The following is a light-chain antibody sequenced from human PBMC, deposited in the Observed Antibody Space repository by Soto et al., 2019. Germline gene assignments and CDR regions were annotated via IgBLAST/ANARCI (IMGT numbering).Light chain of an antibody. CDR1: NSDIGNYNF. CDR3: SSYAGNDNVV. CDR2: EVN. V-gene: IGLV2-8*01. Sequence: QSVLTQPPSASGSPGQSVTISCTGTNSDIGNYNFVSWYQRHPGKAPKLMIYEVNKRPSGVPDRFSGSKSGNTASLTVSGLQGEDEADYYCSSYAGNDNVVFGGGTKLTVL. J-gene: IGLJ2*01.